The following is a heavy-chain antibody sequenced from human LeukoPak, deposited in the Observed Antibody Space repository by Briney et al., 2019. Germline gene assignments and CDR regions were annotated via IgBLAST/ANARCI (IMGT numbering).Heavy chain of an antibody. Sequence: SQTLSLTCAISGDSVSSNSVAWNWIRQSPARGLEWLGRTYYRSKWYNDFAVSMKSRITINPDTSKNQFSLQLNSVTPEDTAVYYCARVKWRGPTSSGWLDYWGQGTLVTVSS. V-gene: IGHV6-1*01. CDR3: ARVKWRGPTSSGWLDY. CDR2: TYYRSKWYN. D-gene: IGHD6-19*01. J-gene: IGHJ4*02. CDR1: GDSVSSNSVA.